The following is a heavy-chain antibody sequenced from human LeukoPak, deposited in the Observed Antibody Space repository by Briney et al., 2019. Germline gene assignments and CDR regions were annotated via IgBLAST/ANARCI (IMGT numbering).Heavy chain of an antibody. CDR3: AKGGSAVGRYYMDV. CDR2: ISWNSGSI. D-gene: IGHD6-13*01. Sequence: PGGSLRLSCAASGFTFDYYAMHWVRQAPGKGLEWVSGISWNSGSIGYADSVKGRLTISRDNAKNSLYLQMNSLRAEDTALYYCAKGGSAVGRYYMDVWGKGTTVTVSS. CDR1: GFTFDYYA. V-gene: IGHV3-9*01. J-gene: IGHJ6*03.